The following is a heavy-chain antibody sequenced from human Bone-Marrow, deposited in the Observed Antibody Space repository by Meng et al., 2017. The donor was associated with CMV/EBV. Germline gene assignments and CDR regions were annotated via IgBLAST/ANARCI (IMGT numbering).Heavy chain of an antibody. CDR2: IKSKANSYAT. J-gene: IGHJ4*02. V-gene: IGHV3-73*01. Sequence: GGSLRLSCAASGLDFSDSIMHWVRQPSGKGLEWIARIKSKANSYATAFAASVKDRFTISRDDSKNTAYLQMNSLKTEDTAVYYCTRQGCESDSPAVRYCINTSPRPFDYWGQGTLVTVSS. D-gene: IGHD2-2*01. CDR3: TRQGCESDSPAVRYCINTSPRPFDY. CDR1: GLDFSDSI.